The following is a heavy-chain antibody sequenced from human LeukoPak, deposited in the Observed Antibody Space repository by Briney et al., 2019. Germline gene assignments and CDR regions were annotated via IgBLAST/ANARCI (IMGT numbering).Heavy chain of an antibody. CDR1: GFTFSSYS. CDR3: ARGSSTHREYYFDY. CDR2: ISSRSSYI. Sequence: GGSLRLSCAASGFTFSSYSMNWVRQAPGKGLEWVSSISSRSSYIYYADSVKGRFTISRDNAKNSLYLQMNSLRAEDTAVFYCARGSSTHREYYFDYWGQGTLVTVSS. J-gene: IGHJ4*02. V-gene: IGHV3-21*01. D-gene: IGHD2-2*01.